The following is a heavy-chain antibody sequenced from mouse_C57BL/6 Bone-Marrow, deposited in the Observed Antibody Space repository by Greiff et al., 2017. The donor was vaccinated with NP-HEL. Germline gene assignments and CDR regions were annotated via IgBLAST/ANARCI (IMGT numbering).Heavy chain of an antibody. J-gene: IGHJ2*01. D-gene: IGHD2-1*01. CDR3: ARYGKKGFDC. CDR1: GYTFTSYG. CDR2: IYPRSGNT. Sequence: QVQLKQSGAELARPGASVKLSCKASGYTFTSYGISWVKQRTGQGLEWIGEIYPRSGNTYYNEKFKGKATLTADKSSSTAYMELRSLTSEDSAVYVCARYGKKGFDCWGQGTTLTVSS. V-gene: IGHV1-81*01.